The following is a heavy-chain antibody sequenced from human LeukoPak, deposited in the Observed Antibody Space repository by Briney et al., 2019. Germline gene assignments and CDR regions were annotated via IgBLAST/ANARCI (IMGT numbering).Heavy chain of an antibody. CDR2: ISYDGSNK. J-gene: IGHJ6*02. Sequence: GRSLRLSCAASGFTFSSYAMHWVRQAPGKGLEWVAVISYDGSNKYYADSVKGRFTISRDNSKNTLYLQMNSLRAEDTAVYYCARELGPNYYYYYGMDVWGQGTTVTVSS. D-gene: IGHD1-26*01. CDR1: GFTFSSYA. CDR3: ARELGPNYYYYYGMDV. V-gene: IGHV3-30-3*01.